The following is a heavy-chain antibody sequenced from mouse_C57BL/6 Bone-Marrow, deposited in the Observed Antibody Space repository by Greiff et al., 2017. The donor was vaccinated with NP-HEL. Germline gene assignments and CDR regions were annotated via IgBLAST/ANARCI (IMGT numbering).Heavy chain of an antibody. V-gene: IGHV1-81*01. Sequence: VKLVESGAELARPGASVKLSCKASGYTFTSYGISWVKQRTGQGLEWIGEIYPRSGNTYYNEKFKGKATLTADKSSSTAYMALRSLTSEDSAVYFCARRGDYDRFAYWGQGTLVTVSA. CDR1: GYTFTSYG. CDR2: IYPRSGNT. CDR3: ARRGDYDRFAY. D-gene: IGHD2-4*01. J-gene: IGHJ3*01.